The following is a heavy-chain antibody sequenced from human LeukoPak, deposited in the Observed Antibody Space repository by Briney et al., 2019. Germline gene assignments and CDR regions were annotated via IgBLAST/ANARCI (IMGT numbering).Heavy chain of an antibody. D-gene: IGHD1-26*01. CDR2: INHRGST. CDR3: ARWMVGALDY. CDR1: GGSFSGYY. V-gene: IGHV4-34*01. J-gene: IGHJ4*02. Sequence: SETLSLTCAVYGGSFSGYYWSWIRQPPGKGLEWIGEINHRGSTNYNPSLKSRVSISVDTSKDQFSLKLSSVTAADTAVYYCARWMVGALDYWGQGTLVTVSS.